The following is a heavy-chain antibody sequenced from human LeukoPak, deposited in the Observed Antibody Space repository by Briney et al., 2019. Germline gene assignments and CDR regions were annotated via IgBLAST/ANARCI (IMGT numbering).Heavy chain of an antibody. CDR2: INPNSGDT. CDR1: GYTFTGYH. CDR3: ARRVGKHPTYYFDF. V-gene: IGHV1-2*06. Sequence: GASVKVSCKASGYTFTGYHMHWVRQAPGQGLEWMGRINPNSGDTNYAQKFQGRVTMTRDTSISTAYMELSRLRSDDTAVYYCARRVGKHPTYYFDFWGQGTLVTVSS. J-gene: IGHJ4*02. D-gene: IGHD1-1*01.